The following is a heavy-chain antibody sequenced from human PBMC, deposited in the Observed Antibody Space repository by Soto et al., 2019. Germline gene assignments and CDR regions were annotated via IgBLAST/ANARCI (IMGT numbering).Heavy chain of an antibody. CDR1: GFTVSSHY. Sequence: EVQLVETGGGLIQPGGSLRLSCAASGFTVSSHYMSWVRQAPGKGLEWVSVIYSGGSTYYADSVKGRFTISRDNSKNTLYLQMNSLRAEDTAVYYCARDKEGYYDSSGVLNLWGRGTLVTVSS. D-gene: IGHD3-22*01. CDR2: IYSGGST. J-gene: IGHJ2*01. V-gene: IGHV3-53*02. CDR3: ARDKEGYYDSSGVLNL.